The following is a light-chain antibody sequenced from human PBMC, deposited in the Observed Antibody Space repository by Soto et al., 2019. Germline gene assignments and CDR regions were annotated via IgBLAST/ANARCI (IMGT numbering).Light chain of an antibody. CDR2: YVS. J-gene: IGKJ4*01. CDR1: QDISNY. Sequence: DIQMTQSPSSLSASVGDRVTITCQASQDISNYLNWYQQKPGKAPKLLIYYVSNLETGVPSRFRGSGSGADFTFTIRSLQAEDTAKYYCQPYDNRPLTFGGRTKVELK. V-gene: IGKV1-33*01. CDR3: QPYDNRPLT.